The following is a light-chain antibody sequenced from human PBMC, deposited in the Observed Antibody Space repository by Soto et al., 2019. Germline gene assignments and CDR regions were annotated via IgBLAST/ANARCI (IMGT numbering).Light chain of an antibody. CDR1: QSVYNNY. J-gene: IGKJ2*01. Sequence: EIVLTQSPGTLSLSPGERATLSCRASQSVYNNYLAWYQQKPGQTPRLLVNGASNRATGIPDRFSGGGSGTHFALTSSSLEPEDVAVYYCQQYGLPPLSLGQGTRVEIK. V-gene: IGKV3-20*01. CDR2: GAS. CDR3: QQYGLPPLS.